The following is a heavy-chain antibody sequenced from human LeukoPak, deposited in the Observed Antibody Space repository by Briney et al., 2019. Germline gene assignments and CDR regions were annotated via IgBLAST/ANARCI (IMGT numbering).Heavy chain of an antibody. J-gene: IGHJ3*02. CDR2: IYYSGST. CDR1: GGSISNYY. Sequence: PSETLSLTCTVSGGSISNYYWNWIRQPPGKGLEWIGYIYYSGSTYYNPSLKSRVTISVDTSKNQFSLKLSSVTAADTAVYYCARPGGYNWNDEAFDIWGQGTMVTVSS. CDR3: ARPGGYNWNDEAFDI. D-gene: IGHD1-1*01. V-gene: IGHV4-59*04.